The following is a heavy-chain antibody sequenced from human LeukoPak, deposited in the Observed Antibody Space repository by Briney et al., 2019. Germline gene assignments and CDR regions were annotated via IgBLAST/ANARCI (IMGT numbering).Heavy chain of an antibody. V-gene: IGHV3-21*01. CDR3: ARYVAVPATAFDP. J-gene: IGHJ5*02. D-gene: IGHD2-2*01. CDR2: ISSSSSYI. Sequence: GGSLRLSCAASGFTFSSYSMNWVRQAPGKGLEWVSSISSSSSYIYYADSVKGRFTISRDNAKNSLYLQMNSLRAEDTAVYYCARYVAVPATAFDPWGQGTLVTVSS. CDR1: GFTFSSYS.